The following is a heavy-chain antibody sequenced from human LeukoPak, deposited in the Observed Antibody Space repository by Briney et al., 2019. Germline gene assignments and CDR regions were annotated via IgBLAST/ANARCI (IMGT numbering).Heavy chain of an antibody. CDR2: ISSSSIYI. Sequence: GGSLRLSCAASGFIFSSYSMNWVRQAPGKGLEWVSSISSSSIYIYYADSVKGRFTISRDNAKNSLYLQMNSLRAEDTAVYYCAVSLTVFGDSFDYWGQGTLVTVSS. CDR1: GFIFSSYS. J-gene: IGHJ4*02. V-gene: IGHV3-21*01. CDR3: AVSLTVFGDSFDY. D-gene: IGHD3-10*02.